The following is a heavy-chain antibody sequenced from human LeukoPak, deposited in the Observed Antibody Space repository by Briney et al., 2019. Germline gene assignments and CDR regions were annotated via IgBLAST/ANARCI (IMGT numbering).Heavy chain of an antibody. CDR1: GFTFSSYW. D-gene: IGHD3-3*01. Sequence: GGSLRLSCAASGFTFSSYWMSWVRQAPGKGLEWVANIKQDGSEKYYVDSVKGRFTISRDNAKSSLYLRMNSLRAEDTAVYYCARFIRFLEWLPLDYWGQGTLVTVSS. CDR3: ARFIRFLEWLPLDY. V-gene: IGHV3-7*01. CDR2: IKQDGSEK. J-gene: IGHJ4*02.